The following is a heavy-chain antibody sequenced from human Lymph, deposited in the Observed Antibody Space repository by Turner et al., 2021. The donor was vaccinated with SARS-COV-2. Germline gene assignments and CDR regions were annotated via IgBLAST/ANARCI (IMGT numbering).Heavy chain of an antibody. V-gene: IGHV3-21*01. Sequence: EVQLVESGGGLVKPGGSLRLSCAASGFTFSTDSMNWVRQAPGKGLEWISSISSSSSYIYYADSVKGRFTTSRDDAKNSLYLQMNSMRAEDTAVYYCARDIPTTADYFDYWGQGTLVTVSS. CDR3: ARDIPTTADYFDY. CDR2: ISSSSSYI. J-gene: IGHJ4*02. CDR1: GFTFSTDS. D-gene: IGHD4-17*01.